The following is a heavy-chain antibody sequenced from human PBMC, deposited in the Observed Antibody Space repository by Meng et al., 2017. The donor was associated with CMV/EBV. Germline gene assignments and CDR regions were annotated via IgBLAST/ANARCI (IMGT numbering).Heavy chain of an antibody. V-gene: IGHV3-21*01. Sequence: GGSLRLSCAASGFTFSSYSMNWVRQAPGKGLEWVSSISSSSSYIYYADSVKGRFTISRDNAKNSLYLQMNSLRAEDTAVYYCARGFSITALSDYWGQGTLVTVS. D-gene: IGHD1-14*01. CDR3: ARGFSITALSDY. CDR2: ISSSSSYI. J-gene: IGHJ4*02. CDR1: GFTFSSYS.